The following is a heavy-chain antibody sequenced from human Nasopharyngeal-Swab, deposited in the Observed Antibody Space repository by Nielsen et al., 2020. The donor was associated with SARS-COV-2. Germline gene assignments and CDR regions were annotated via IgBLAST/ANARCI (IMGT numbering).Heavy chain of an antibody. D-gene: IGHD2-8*01. CDR3: ARDRTDYCTNGVCYPASYYYGMDV. V-gene: IGHV3-66*01. Sequence: GESLKISCAASGFTVSSNYMSWVRQAPGKGLEWVSVIYSGGSTYYADSVKGRFTISRDNSKNTLYLQMNSLRAEDTAVYYCARDRTDYCTNGVCYPASYYYGMDVWGQGTTVTVPS. CDR2: IYSGGST. J-gene: IGHJ6*02. CDR1: GFTVSSNY.